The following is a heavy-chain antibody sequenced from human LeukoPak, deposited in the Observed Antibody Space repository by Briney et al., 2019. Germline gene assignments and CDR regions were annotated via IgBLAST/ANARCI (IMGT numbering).Heavy chain of an antibody. CDR1: GYTFTSYG. D-gene: IGHD2-2*01. J-gene: IGHJ6*02. CDR2: ISAFNGNT. CDR3: ARDLDIVVVRGALRHYGVDG. V-gene: IGHV1-18*01. Sequence: ASVKVSCKASGYTFTSYGISWVRQAPGQGLEWMGWISAFNGNTNYAQKFQGRVTMSTDTSTSTAYMELRSLRTEDTAVYYCARDLDIVVVRGALRHYGVDGWGQGTTVTVSS.